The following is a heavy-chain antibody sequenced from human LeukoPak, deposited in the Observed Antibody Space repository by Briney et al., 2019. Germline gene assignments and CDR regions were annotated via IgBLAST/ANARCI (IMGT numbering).Heavy chain of an antibody. CDR2: ISNDGTEK. J-gene: IGHJ6*02. CDR3: AKALLSGNDLSARMDV. D-gene: IGHD1-1*01. CDR1: GFTFSSFG. V-gene: IGHV3-30*18. Sequence: GGSLRLSCAASGFTFSSFGMHWVRQAPGKGLEWVAVISNDGTEKYYLDSVKGRFTISRDNSKNTVYLQMNSLRAEDTTVYYCAKALLSGNDLSARMDVWGRGTTVTVSS.